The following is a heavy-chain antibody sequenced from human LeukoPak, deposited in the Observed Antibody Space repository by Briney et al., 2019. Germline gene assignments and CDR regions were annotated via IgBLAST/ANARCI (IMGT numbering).Heavy chain of an antibody. V-gene: IGHV4-61*02. J-gene: IGHJ4*02. CDR1: SGSISSGSYY. CDR3: ARSGYTSGYADY. CDR2: IHTSGST. Sequence: SQTLSLTCTVSSGSISSGSYYWRWIRQPAGKGLEWIVRIHTSGSTNYNPSLRSRVTISLDTSKNQFSLKLSSVTAADTAVYFCARSGYTSGYADYWGQGILVTVSS. D-gene: IGHD5-18*01.